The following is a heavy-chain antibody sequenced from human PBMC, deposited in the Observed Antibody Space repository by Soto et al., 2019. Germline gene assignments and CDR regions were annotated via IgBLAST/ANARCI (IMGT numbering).Heavy chain of an antibody. CDR3: VKDQVVEGQYYGSSEFFF. CDR2: FHPDDGET. D-gene: IGHD3-10*01. J-gene: IGHJ4*02. V-gene: IGHV1-24*01. Sequence: ASVKVSCKVSGYTLTDLSMHWVRLALGKGLEWLGGFHPDDGETFYAQKFQGRVTMTEETSTDTAYMELSSLRSEDTVVYYCVKDQVVEGQYYGSSEFFFWGRGSLVTVSS. CDR1: GYTLTDLS.